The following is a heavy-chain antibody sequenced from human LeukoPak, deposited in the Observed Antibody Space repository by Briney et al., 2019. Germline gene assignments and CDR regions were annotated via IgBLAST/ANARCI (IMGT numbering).Heavy chain of an antibody. CDR1: GGSISSYH. CDR3: ARGDDYVWGSYRFDY. V-gene: IGHV4-59*01. Sequence: SETLSLTCTVSGGSISSYHWSWIRQPPGKGLEWIGYIYYSGSTNYNPSLKSRVTISVDTSKNQFSLKLSSVTAADTAVYYCARGDDYVWGSYRFDYWGQGTLVTVSS. D-gene: IGHD3-16*02. CDR2: IYYSGST. J-gene: IGHJ4*02.